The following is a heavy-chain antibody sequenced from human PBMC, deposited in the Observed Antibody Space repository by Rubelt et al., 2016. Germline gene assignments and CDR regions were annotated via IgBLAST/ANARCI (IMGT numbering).Heavy chain of an antibody. V-gene: IGHV4-39*07. CDR3: ARVPSYSSSWYYYYYGMDV. J-gene: IGHJ6*02. D-gene: IGHD6-13*01. Sequence: SGSTYYNLSLKSRVTISVDTSKNQFSLKLSSVTAADTAVYYCARVPSYSSSWYYYYYGMDVWGQGTTVTVSS. CDR2: SGST.